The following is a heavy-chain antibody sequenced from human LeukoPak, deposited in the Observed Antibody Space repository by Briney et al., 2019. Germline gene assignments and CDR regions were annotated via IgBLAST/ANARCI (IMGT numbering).Heavy chain of an antibody. D-gene: IGHD2-2*01. CDR1: GGSMINYY. Sequence: SETLSLTCAVSGGSMINYYWSWIRQPPGKGLEWIGYTYDSGSSSYNPSLRSRVSISIDTSKNQFSLNLSSVTAADTAVYYCARGWASSWYYFDFWGQGTLVTVSS. V-gene: IGHV4-59*01. CDR2: TYDSGSS. J-gene: IGHJ4*02. CDR3: ARGWASSWYYFDF.